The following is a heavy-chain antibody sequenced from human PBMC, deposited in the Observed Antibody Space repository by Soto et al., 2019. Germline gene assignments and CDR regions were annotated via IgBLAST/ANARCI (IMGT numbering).Heavy chain of an antibody. D-gene: IGHD5-12*01. J-gene: IGHJ4*02. CDR2: ISSYGGST. Sequence: PGGSLRLSCAASGFTFSSYAMHWVRQAPGKGLEYVSAISSYGGSTYYANSVKGRFTISRDNSKNTLYLQMGSLRAEDMAVYYCARDHHRYSGYDYVDYWGQGTLVTVSS. CDR1: GFTFSSYA. CDR3: ARDHHRYSGYDYVDY. V-gene: IGHV3-64*01.